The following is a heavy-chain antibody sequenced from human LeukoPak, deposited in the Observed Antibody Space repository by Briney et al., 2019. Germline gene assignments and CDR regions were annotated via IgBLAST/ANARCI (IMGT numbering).Heavy chain of an antibody. CDR3: AKPQGKYYDFWSGYYSS. Sequence: GGSLRLSCAASGFTFSTSTMSWVRQAPGKGLEWVSAISGSGGSTYYADSVKGRFTISRDNSKNTLYLQMNSLRAEDTAVYYCAKPQGKYYDFWSGYYSSWGQGTLVTVSS. V-gene: IGHV3-23*01. D-gene: IGHD3-3*01. CDR2: ISGSGGST. CDR1: GFTFSTST. J-gene: IGHJ4*02.